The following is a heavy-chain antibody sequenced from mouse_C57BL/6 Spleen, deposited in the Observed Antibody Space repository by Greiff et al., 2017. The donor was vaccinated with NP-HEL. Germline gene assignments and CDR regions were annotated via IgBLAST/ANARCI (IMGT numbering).Heavy chain of an antibody. J-gene: IGHJ2*01. Sequence: VQLQQSGAELVKPGASVKMSCKASGYTFTSYWITWVKQRPGQGLEWIGDIYPGSGSTNYDEKFKSKATLTVDTSSSTAYMPLSSLTSEDSAGYYCARWGSYDSDDGAGYWGQGTTLTVSA. V-gene: IGHV1-55*01. D-gene: IGHD2-3*01. CDR1: GYTFTSYW. CDR2: IYPGSGST. CDR3: ARWGSYDSDDGAGY.